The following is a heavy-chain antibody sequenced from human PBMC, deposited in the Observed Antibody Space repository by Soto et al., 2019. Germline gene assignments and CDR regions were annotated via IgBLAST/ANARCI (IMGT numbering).Heavy chain of an antibody. CDR3: ARGSSRDCSGGSCYWNY. J-gene: IGHJ4*02. D-gene: IGHD2-15*01. CDR2: INHTGST. Sequence: QVQLQQWGAGLLKPAETLSLTYGVSSGSFSGYYWSWIRQTPGKGLEWIGEINHTGSTNYNPSLKSRVTISVDTSKTQFSLELNSVTAADTAVYYCARGSSRDCSGGSCYWNYWGQGTLVTVSS. V-gene: IGHV4-34*01. CDR1: SGSFSGYY.